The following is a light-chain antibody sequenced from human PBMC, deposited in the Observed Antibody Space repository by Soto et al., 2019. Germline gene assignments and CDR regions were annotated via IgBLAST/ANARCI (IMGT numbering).Light chain of an antibody. CDR2: AAS. CDR3: QKYGSAPYT. J-gene: IGKJ3*01. Sequence: DIQMTQSPSSLSASVGDRVTITCRASQDIRDYLVWCQQRPGKVPSLLIYAASTLQSGVPSRFSGSGFGTDFTLTISSLQSEDVATYYCQKYGSAPYTFGPGTKVDLK. V-gene: IGKV1-27*01. CDR1: QDIRDY.